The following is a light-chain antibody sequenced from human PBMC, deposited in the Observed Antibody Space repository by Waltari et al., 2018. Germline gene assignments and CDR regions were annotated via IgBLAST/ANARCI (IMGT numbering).Light chain of an antibody. CDR1: SSSIGTYNF. CDR2: EVT. CDR3: YSSAMSAFVV. J-gene: IGLJ3*02. Sequence: QSALTQPASVSGSPGQSITIPCTGTSSSIGTYNFSSWYQHHPGKAPKLILYEVTKRPSGVSDRFSGSKSGNTASLTISGLQAEDDADYYCYSSAMSAFVVFGGGTKLTVL. V-gene: IGLV2-23*02.